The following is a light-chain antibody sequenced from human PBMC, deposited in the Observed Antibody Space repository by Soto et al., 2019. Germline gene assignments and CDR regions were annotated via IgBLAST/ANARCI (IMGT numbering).Light chain of an antibody. CDR3: QSADSSGTYV. CDR1: ALPKQY. CDR2: KDS. Sequence: SYELTQPPSVSVSPGQTARITCSGDALPKQYAYWYQQKPGQAPVLVIYKDSERPSGIPERFSGSSSGTTVTLTISGVQAEDEAYYYCQSADSSGTYVFGTGTKAAVL. J-gene: IGLJ1*01. V-gene: IGLV3-25*02.